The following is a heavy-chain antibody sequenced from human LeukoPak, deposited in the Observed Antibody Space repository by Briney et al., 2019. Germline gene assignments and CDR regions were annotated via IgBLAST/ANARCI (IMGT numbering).Heavy chain of an antibody. J-gene: IGHJ4*02. CDR2: VHLSGAS. Sequence: SGTLSLTCDVSGGSISNTNWWSWVRQPPGKGLEWVGEVHLSGASNYNPSLKSRVSMSIDKSKNQLSLELTSVTAADTAIYYCTRESGAFSPFGFWGQGTLVTVSS. V-gene: IGHV4-4*02. CDR1: GGSISNTNW. D-gene: IGHD1-26*01. CDR3: TRESGAFSPFGF.